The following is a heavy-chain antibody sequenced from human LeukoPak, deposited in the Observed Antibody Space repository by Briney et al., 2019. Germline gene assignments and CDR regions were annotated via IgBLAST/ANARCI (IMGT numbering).Heavy chain of an antibody. CDR1: GYTFTDYY. Sequence: ASVKVSCKASGYTFTDYYMHWVRQAPGQGLEWMGRLNPKSGGTDYAPNFHGRVTMTRDTSISTAYMELSSLTSDDTAVYYCGRACSGNSCYSDNWVDPWGQGTQVTVSS. D-gene: IGHD2-15*01. CDR3: GRACSGNSCYSDNWVDP. J-gene: IGHJ5*02. CDR2: LNPKSGGT. V-gene: IGHV1-2*06.